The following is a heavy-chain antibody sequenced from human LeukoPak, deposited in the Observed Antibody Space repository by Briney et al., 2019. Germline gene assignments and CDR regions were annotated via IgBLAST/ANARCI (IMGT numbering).Heavy chain of an antibody. Sequence: GESLKISCKGSGYTFTTYWIGWVRQMPGKGLEWMGIIYPGDSDPRYSPSFQGQVTISADTSISTAYLQWSSLKASDSAMYYCVRHGLGRSWFGFDYWGQGTLVTVSS. J-gene: IGHJ4*02. CDR2: IYPGDSDP. D-gene: IGHD6-13*01. V-gene: IGHV5-51*01. CDR1: GYTFTTYW. CDR3: VRHGLGRSWFGFDY.